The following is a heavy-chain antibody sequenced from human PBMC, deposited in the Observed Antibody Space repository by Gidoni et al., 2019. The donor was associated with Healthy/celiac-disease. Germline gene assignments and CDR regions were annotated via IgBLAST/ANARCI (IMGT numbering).Heavy chain of an antibody. CDR3: ARDPQGP. V-gene: IGHV3-21*01. CDR1: GFTFSNYA. Sequence: EVQLVESGGGLVTPGGSLRLSCALSGFTFSNYAMKWDRQAPGKGLEWVSCISSSRIYIYYADSVRGRFTISRDDAKNSLYLQMSSLRVEDTAMYYCARDPQGPWGQGTLVTVSS. J-gene: IGHJ5*02. CDR2: ISSSRIYI.